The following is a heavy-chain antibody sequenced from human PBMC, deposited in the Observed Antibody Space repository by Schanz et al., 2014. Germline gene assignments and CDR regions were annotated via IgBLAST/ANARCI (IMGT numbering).Heavy chain of an antibody. Sequence: QVQLVQSGPEVKEPGASVKVSCEASRYTFNTYGLNWVRQAPGQGLEWMGWISAYTNNTNYAQKVQGRVTMTTDTSPGTAYMELRSLRSDDTAVYYCARDRRRYCSTASCLHDNWFDPWGQGTLVIGSS. CDR2: ISAYTNNT. D-gene: IGHD2-2*01. CDR3: ARDRRRYCSTASCLHDNWFDP. J-gene: IGHJ5*02. CDR1: RYTFNTYG. V-gene: IGHV1-18*01.